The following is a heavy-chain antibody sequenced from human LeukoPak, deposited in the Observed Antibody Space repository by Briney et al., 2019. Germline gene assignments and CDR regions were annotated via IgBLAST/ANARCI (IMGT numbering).Heavy chain of an antibody. CDR2: IKPDGSEK. V-gene: IGHV3-7*01. Sequence: PGGSLRLSCAGSGFNFRDHWMSWLRQAPGKGPEWVAHIKPDGSEKYYVDSVKGRFIISRDDARNSLSLQMNSLRAEDTAVYYCARGGPAAGRFDYWGQGTLVTVSS. CDR1: GFNFRDHW. CDR3: ARGGPAAGRFDY. J-gene: IGHJ4*02. D-gene: IGHD6-13*01.